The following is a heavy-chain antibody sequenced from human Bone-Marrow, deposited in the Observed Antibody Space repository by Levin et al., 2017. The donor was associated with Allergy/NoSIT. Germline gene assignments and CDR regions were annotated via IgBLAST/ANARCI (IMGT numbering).Heavy chain of an antibody. J-gene: IGHJ6*03. D-gene: IGHD1-7*01. CDR2: IIPIFGTA. CDR1: GGTFSSYA. Sequence: SVKVSCKASGGTFSSYAISWVRQAPGQGLEWMGGIIPIFGTANYAQKFQGRVTITADKSTSTAYMELSSLRSEDTAVYYCARVTATGTSHYYMDVWGKGTTVTVSS. CDR3: ARVTATGTSHYYMDV. V-gene: IGHV1-69*06.